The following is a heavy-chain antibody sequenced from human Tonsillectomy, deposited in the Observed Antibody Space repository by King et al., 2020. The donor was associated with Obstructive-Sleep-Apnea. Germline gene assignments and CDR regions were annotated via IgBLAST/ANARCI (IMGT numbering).Heavy chain of an antibody. CDR3: ARGGGGSGNY. CDR2: IYYSGST. CDR1: GGSISSGGYY. Sequence: VQLQESGPGLVKPSQTLSLTCIVSGGSISSGGYYWSWIRQHPGNGLEWIGYIYYSGSTYYNPSLKSRVTISVDTAKNQFSLKLSSVTAADTAVYYCARGGGGSGNYWGQGTLVTVSS. D-gene: IGHD3-10*01. V-gene: IGHV4-31*03. J-gene: IGHJ4*02.